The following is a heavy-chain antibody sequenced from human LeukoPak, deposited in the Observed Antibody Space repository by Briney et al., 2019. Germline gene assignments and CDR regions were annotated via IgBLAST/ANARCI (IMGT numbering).Heavy chain of an antibody. CDR1: GFTFSTYW. D-gene: IGHD2-2*01. V-gene: IGHV3-7*01. CDR3: ARGSNTSCYNDY. J-gene: IGHJ4*02. Sequence: PGGSLRLSCAASGFTFSTYWMSWVRQAPGKGLGWVANIKQDGSEKYYVDLVKGRFTISRDNAKNSVYLEMNSLRADDTAVYYCARGSNTSCYNDYWGQGTLVTVSS. CDR2: IKQDGSEK.